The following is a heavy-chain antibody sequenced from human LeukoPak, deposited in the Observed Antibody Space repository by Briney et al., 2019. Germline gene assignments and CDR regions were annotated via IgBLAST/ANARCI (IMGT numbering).Heavy chain of an antibody. CDR1: GFTFSSYS. Sequence: PGGSLKLSCAASGFTFSSYSMNWVRQASGKGLEWVANIKQDGSEKYFVDSVKGRFTISRDNAKNTVYLQMNSLRPEDTAVYYCARDRFYIPDVWGKGTTVTVSS. CDR2: IKQDGSEK. D-gene: IGHD3-10*01. J-gene: IGHJ6*04. V-gene: IGHV3-7*01. CDR3: ARDRFYIPDV.